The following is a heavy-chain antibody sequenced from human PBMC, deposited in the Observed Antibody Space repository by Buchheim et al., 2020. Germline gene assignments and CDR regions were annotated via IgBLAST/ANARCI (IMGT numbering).Heavy chain of an antibody. Sequence: QVQLQESGPGLMKPSETLSLTCTVSGGSVSSGSYYWSWIRQPPGKGLEWIGYIYYSGSTNYNPSLKSRVTISVDTSKNQFSLKLSSVTAADTAVYYCARDLTYYDSSGYFVDWFDPWGQGTL. J-gene: IGHJ5*02. CDR3: ARDLTYYDSSGYFVDWFDP. CDR2: IYYSGST. CDR1: GGSVSSGSYY. V-gene: IGHV4-61*01. D-gene: IGHD3-22*01.